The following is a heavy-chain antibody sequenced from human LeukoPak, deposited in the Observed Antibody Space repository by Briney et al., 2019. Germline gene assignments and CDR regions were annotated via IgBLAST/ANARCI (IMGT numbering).Heavy chain of an antibody. CDR2: IKQDGSEK. CDR1: GFPFSSYW. V-gene: IGHV3-7*01. D-gene: IGHD5-24*01. Sequence: GGSLGLSCAASGFPFSSYWMSWVRQAPGKGLEWVANIKQDGSEKYYVDSVKGRFTISRDNAKNSLYLQMNSLRAEDTAVYYCARSGQRWLQFYYFDYWGQGTLVTVSS. J-gene: IGHJ4*02. CDR3: ARSGQRWLQFYYFDY.